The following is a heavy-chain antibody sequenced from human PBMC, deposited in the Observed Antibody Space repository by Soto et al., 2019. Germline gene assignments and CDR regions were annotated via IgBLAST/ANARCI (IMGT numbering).Heavy chain of an antibody. CDR2: IYYSGST. Sequence: SETLSLTCTVSGGYISSYYWSWIRQPPGKGLEWIGYIYYSGSTNYNPSLKSRVTISVDTSKNQFSLKLSSVTAADTAVYYCARGGYCSGGSCYYFDYWGQGTLVTVSS. CDR3: ARGGYCSGGSCYYFDY. J-gene: IGHJ4*02. D-gene: IGHD2-15*01. CDR1: GGYISSYY. V-gene: IGHV4-59*01.